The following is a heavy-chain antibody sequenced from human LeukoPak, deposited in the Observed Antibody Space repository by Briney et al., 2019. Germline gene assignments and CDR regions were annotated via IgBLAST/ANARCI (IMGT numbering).Heavy chain of an antibody. CDR1: GFTFSSYE. CDR3: ARVYY. Sequence: PGGSLRLSYAASGFTFSSYERNWVRQAPGKGLEWVSYISSSGTTIYYADSVKGRFTTSRDNAKNSLYLQMNSLRPEDTAVYYCARVYYLGQGALVTVSS. V-gene: IGHV3-48*03. J-gene: IGHJ4*02. CDR2: ISSSGTTI.